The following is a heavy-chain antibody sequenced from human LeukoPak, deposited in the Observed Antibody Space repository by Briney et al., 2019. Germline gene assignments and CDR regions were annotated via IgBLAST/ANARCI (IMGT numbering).Heavy chain of an antibody. V-gene: IGHV4-59*01. Sequence: SETLSLTCTVSGSSISSYYWSWIRQPPGKGLEWIGYIYYSGSTNYNPSLKSRVTISVDTSKNQFSLKLSSVTAADTAVYYCARDSHFGVVMYWGQGTLVTVSS. CDR3: ARDSHFGVVMY. CDR1: GSSISSYY. CDR2: IYYSGST. J-gene: IGHJ4*02. D-gene: IGHD3-3*01.